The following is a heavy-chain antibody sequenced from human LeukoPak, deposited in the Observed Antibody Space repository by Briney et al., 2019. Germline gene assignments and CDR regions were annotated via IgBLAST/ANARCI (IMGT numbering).Heavy chain of an antibody. V-gene: IGHV3-7*03. D-gene: IGHD3-9*01. CDR2: IKQDGSEK. J-gene: IGHJ4*02. CDR1: GFTVSSNY. CDR3: ARILTGYYDY. Sequence: GWSLRLSCPASGFTVSSNYMSWLRQAPGKGLEWVANIKQDGSEKYYVDSVKGRFTISRDNAKNSLYLQMNSLRAEDTAVYYCARILTGYYDYWGQGTLVTVSS.